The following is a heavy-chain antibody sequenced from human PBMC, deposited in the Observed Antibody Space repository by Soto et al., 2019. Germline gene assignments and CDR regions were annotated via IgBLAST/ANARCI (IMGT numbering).Heavy chain of an antibody. CDR3: AKDSPSYTTSPFYFDS. D-gene: IGHD2-2*02. Sequence: PGGSLRLSCAAFGFDFNKYAMTWVRQAPGKGLQWVSSITSNGDSTYYADSVKGRFTTSRDNSKNTLYLQMNSLRADDTAVFYCAKDSPSYTTSPFYFDSWVQGPLVTVSS. V-gene: IGHV3-23*01. J-gene: IGHJ4*02. CDR1: GFDFNKYA. CDR2: ITSNGDST.